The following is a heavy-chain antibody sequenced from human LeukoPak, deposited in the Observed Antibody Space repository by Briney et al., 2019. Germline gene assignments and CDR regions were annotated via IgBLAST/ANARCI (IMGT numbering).Heavy chain of an antibody. CDR1: GGSISSYY. D-gene: IGHD3-10*01. CDR2: IYNSEST. J-gene: IGHJ5*02. V-gene: IGHV4-59*12. Sequence: ASETLSLTCTVSGGSISSYYWTWIRQPPGKGLEWIGYIYNSESTNYNPSLKSRVTISVDTSKNQFSLKLSSVTPEDTAMYYCAREVAMIRGVKNWFDRWGQGTLVTVSS. CDR3: AREVAMIRGVKNWFDR.